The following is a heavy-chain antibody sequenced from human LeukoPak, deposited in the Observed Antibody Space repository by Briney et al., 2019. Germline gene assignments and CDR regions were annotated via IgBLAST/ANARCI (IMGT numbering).Heavy chain of an antibody. V-gene: IGHV3-30*18. CDR1: GFTFSSYG. D-gene: IGHD2-15*01. CDR2: ISYDGSNK. CDR3: AKGKRELDAPTPDY. Sequence: AGRSLRLSCAASGFTFSSYGMHWVRQAPGKGLEWVAVISYDGSNKYYADSVKGRFTISRDNFKNTLYLQMNSLRAEDTAVYYCAKGKRELDAPTPDYWGQGTLVTVSS. J-gene: IGHJ4*02.